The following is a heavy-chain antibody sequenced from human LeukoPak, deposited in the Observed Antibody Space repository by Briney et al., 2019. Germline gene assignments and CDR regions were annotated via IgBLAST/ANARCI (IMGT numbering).Heavy chain of an antibody. Sequence: GGSLRLSCAVSGFTVSSNFMSMVRQAPGKGLVWVSRIDSDGSSTSYADSVKGRFTISRDNAKNTLYLQMNSLRAEDTSVYYCARDRNTGSSYENLFEYWGQGSLVTVSS. V-gene: IGHV3-74*01. CDR2: IDSDGSST. D-gene: IGHD1-26*01. J-gene: IGHJ4*02. CDR1: GFTVSSNF. CDR3: ARDRNTGSSYENLFEY.